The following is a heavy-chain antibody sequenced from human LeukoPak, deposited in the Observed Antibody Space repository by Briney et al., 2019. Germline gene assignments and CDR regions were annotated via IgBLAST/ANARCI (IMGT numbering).Heavy chain of an antibody. J-gene: IGHJ4*02. Sequence: PGGSLRLSCAASGFPFNIWSMNWVRQAPGKGLEWIAYLTSDTRTIRYADSVKGRFTISRDNDANSLFLQMNSLRADDTAIYYCARSRDWYLDNWGQGRLVTVSS. V-gene: IGHV3-48*01. CDR1: GFPFNIWS. D-gene: IGHD3-9*01. CDR3: ARSRDWYLDN. CDR2: LTSDTRTI.